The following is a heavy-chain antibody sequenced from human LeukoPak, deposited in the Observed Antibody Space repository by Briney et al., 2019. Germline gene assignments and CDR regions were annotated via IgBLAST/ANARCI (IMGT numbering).Heavy chain of an antibody. CDR1: GYTFINYG. CDR3: ARIFYRPGSYHPKFFDY. Sequence: ASVKVSCKASGYTFINYGISWVRQAPGQGLEWMGWVSPNNGNTNYAQKLQGRVSMSTDTSTSTAYMELRSLRSDDTAVYYCARIFYRPGSYHPKFFDYWDQGTLVTVSS. V-gene: IGHV1-18*01. D-gene: IGHD3-10*01. J-gene: IGHJ4*02. CDR2: VSPNNGNT.